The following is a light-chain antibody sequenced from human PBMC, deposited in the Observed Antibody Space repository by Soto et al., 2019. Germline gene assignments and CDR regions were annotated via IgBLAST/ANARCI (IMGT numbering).Light chain of an antibody. CDR3: SSYAGNNNYV. V-gene: IGLV2-8*01. CDR1: GSDVGAYNY. J-gene: IGLJ1*01. CDR2: EVS. Sequence: QSDLTQPPSASGSPGQSVTISCTGTGSDVGAYNYVSWYQQHPGKAPKLMIYEVSKRPSGVPDRFSGSKSGNTASLTVSGLQAEDEADYYRSSYAGNNNYVFGTGTKLTVL.